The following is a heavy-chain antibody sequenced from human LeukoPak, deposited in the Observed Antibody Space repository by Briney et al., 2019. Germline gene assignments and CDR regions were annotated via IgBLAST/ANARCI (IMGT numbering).Heavy chain of an antibody. V-gene: IGHV1-18*01. J-gene: IGHJ6*02. Sequence: ASVKVSCKASGYTFTSYGISWVRQAPGQGLEWMGWISAYNGNTNYAQKLQGRVTMTTDTSTSTAYMELRSLRSDDTAVYYCARVIGYYDILTGSVPRGFGMDVWGQGTTVTVSS. CDR3: ARVIGYYDILTGSVPRGFGMDV. D-gene: IGHD3-9*01. CDR2: ISAYNGNT. CDR1: GYTFTSYG.